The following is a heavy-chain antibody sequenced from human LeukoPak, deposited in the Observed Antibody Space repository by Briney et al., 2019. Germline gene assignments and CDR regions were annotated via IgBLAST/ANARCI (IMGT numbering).Heavy chain of an antibody. D-gene: IGHD3-22*01. J-gene: IGHJ5*02. Sequence: SQTLSLTCTVSGGSISSGSYYWSWIRQPAGKGLEWIGRIYTSGSTIYNPSLKSRVTISVDTSKNQFSLKLSSVTAADTAVYYCARDHYYDSSGYYNWFDPWGQGTLVTVSS. V-gene: IGHV4-61*02. CDR1: GGSISSGSYY. CDR3: ARDHYYDSSGYYNWFDP. CDR2: IYTSGST.